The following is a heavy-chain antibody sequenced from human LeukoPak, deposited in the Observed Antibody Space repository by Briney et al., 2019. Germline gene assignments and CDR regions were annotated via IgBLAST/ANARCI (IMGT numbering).Heavy chain of an antibody. CDR3: ACNRGVVGAYND. Sequence: GGSLRLSCVASGFTFSSYGMSWVRQAPGKGLEWVSAISGSGGSTHYADSVKGRFTISRDNSKNTLYLQMNSLRAEDTAVYYCACNRGVVGAYNDWGQGTLVTVSS. D-gene: IGHD1-26*01. CDR1: GFTFSSYG. J-gene: IGHJ4*02. V-gene: IGHV3-23*01. CDR2: ISGSGGST.